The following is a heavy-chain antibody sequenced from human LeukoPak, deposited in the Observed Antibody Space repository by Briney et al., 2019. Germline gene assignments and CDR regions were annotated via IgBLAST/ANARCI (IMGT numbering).Heavy chain of an antibody. D-gene: IGHD1-1*01. CDR3: ARGGERAFDY. Sequence: KSSETLSLTCAVYGGSFSGYYWSWIRQPPGKGLELIGEINHSGSTNYNPSLKSRVTISVDTSKNQFSLKLSSVTAADTAVYYCARGGERAFDYWGQGTLVTVSS. CDR1: GGSFSGYY. J-gene: IGHJ4*02. CDR2: INHSGST. V-gene: IGHV4-34*01.